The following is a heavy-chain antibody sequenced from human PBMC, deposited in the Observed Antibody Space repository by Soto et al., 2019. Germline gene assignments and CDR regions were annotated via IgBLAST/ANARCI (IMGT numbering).Heavy chain of an antibody. J-gene: IGHJ4*02. CDR2: ISYDGSNK. CDR3: AKGGATQDGY. V-gene: IGHV3-30*18. CDR1: GFTFSSYG. D-gene: IGHD1-26*01. Sequence: QVQLVESGGGVVQPGRSLRLSCAASGFTFSSYGMHWVRQAPGKGLEWVAVISYDGSNKYYADSVKGRFTISGDNSKITLYLQMNSLRAEDTAVYYCAKGGATQDGYWGQGTLVTVSS.